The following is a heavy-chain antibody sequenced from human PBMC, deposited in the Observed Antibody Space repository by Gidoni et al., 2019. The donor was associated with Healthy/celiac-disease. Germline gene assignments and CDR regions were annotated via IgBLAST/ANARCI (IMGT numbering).Heavy chain of an antibody. CDR1: GFTFSSYG. CDR2: IWYDGSNK. D-gene: IGHD4-17*01. CDR3: ARVVGAYGDFSLPLDY. Sequence: QVQLVESGGGVVQPGRSLRLSCAASGFTFSSYGMHWVRQAPGKGLEWVAVIWYDGSNKYYADSVKGRFTISRDNSKNTLYLQMNSLRAEDTAVYYCARVVGAYGDFSLPLDYWGQGTLVTVSS. J-gene: IGHJ4*02. V-gene: IGHV3-33*01.